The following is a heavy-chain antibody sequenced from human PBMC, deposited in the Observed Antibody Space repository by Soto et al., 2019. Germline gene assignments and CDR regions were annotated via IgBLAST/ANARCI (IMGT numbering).Heavy chain of an antibody. CDR1: GFSFSRNS. CDR3: VILIPTTGASDFDH. D-gene: IGHD1-26*01. V-gene: IGHV3-64D*08. Sequence: PGGSLRLSCSASGFSFSRNSMHWVRQAAGKGLEYVSGINSNGVGAYYAESVKSRFTISRDNPRNTLYLQMNTLRVEDTAVYYCVILIPTTGASDFDHWGQGTLVTVSS. J-gene: IGHJ4*02. CDR2: INSNGVGA.